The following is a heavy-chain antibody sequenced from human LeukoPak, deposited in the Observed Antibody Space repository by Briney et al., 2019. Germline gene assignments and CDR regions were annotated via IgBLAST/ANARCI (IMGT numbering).Heavy chain of an antibody. V-gene: IGHV1-46*01. CDR3: ARESHRFNLVVLAAIGLDP. D-gene: IGHD2-2*02. CDR2: INPSGGST. J-gene: IGHJ5*02. Sequence: ASVKVSCKASGYTFTSYYMHWVRQAPGQGLEWMGIINPSGGSTSYAQKFQGRVTMTRDMSTSTVYMELSSLRSEDTAVYYCARESHRFNLVVLAAIGLDPRGQGTLVTVSS. CDR1: GYTFTSYY.